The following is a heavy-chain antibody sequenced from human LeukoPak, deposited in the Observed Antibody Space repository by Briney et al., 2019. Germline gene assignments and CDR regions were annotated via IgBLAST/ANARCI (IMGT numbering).Heavy chain of an antibody. J-gene: IGHJ4*02. Sequence: HGESLKISCKGSGYIFTSYWIGWVRQMPGKGLEWMGIIYPGDSDTRYSPAFQGQVTISSDKSISTACLQWSSLKASDSAMYYCARLYYGSGSYYRRASKLGYYFDYWGQGTLVTVSS. CDR2: IYPGDSDT. CDR3: ARLYYGSGSYYRRASKLGYYFDY. V-gene: IGHV5-51*01. D-gene: IGHD3-10*01. CDR1: GYIFTSYW.